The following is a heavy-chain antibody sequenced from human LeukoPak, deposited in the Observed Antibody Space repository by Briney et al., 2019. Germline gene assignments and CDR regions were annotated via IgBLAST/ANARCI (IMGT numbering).Heavy chain of an antibody. CDR1: GFTLSSYGV. J-gene: IGHJ4*02. CDR3: AREGGPYRPLDY. V-gene: IGHV4-4*02. CDR2: VNLQGST. Sequence: GSLRLSCAASGFTLSSYGVSWVRQPPGKGLEWIGEVNLQGSTNYNPSLMGRVAISVDKSENHVSLQLTSVTAADTAVYYCAREGGPYRPLDYSGQGTLVTVSS.